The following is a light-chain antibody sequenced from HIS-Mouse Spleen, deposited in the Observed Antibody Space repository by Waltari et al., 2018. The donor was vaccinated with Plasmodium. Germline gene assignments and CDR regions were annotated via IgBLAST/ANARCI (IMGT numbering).Light chain of an antibody. V-gene: IGKV3-15*01. CDR2: GAS. J-gene: IGKJ5*01. Sequence: EIVITQSPATLSVSPGERATLSCRASQSVSSNLGWYQQKHCQAPRLLIYGASTRATGIPARCSGSGSGTEFTLTISSLQSEDFAVYYCQQYNNWPPITFGQGTRLEIK. CDR3: QQYNNWPPIT. CDR1: QSVSSN.